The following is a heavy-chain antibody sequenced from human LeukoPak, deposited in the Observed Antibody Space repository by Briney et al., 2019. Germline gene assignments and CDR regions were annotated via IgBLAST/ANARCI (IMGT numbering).Heavy chain of an antibody. CDR3: ATLASEGTFDY. Sequence: GESLKISCKGSGYSFTSYWIGWVRQLPGKGLEWMGIIYPADSDTRYSPSFQGQVTISADKSISTAYLQWSSLQASDTAMYYSATLASEGTFDYWGQGTLVTVSS. V-gene: IGHV5-51*01. CDR2: IYPADSDT. D-gene: IGHD3-10*01. J-gene: IGHJ4*02. CDR1: GYSFTSYW.